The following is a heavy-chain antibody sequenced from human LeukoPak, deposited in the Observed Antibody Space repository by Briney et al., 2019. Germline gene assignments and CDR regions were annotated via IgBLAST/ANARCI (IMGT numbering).Heavy chain of an antibody. J-gene: IGHJ3*02. V-gene: IGHV3-21*01. CDR3: ARETNDYGDRAEAFDI. Sequence: SVKGRFTISRDNAKNSLYLQINSLRAEDTAVYYCARETNDYGDRAEAFDIWGQGTMVTVSS. D-gene: IGHD4-17*01.